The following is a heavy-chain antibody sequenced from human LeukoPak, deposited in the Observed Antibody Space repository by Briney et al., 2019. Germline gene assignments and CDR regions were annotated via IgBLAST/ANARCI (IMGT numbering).Heavy chain of an antibody. Sequence: ASVKVSCKASGYTFTSYDINWVRQATGQGLEWMGWMNPNSGNTGYAQKFQGRVTMTRNTSISTAYMELSSPRSEDTAVYYCARVSSYYYYYYGMDVWGQGTTVTVSS. V-gene: IGHV1-8*01. J-gene: IGHJ6*02. D-gene: IGHD6-19*01. CDR2: MNPNSGNT. CDR3: ARVSSYYYYYYGMDV. CDR1: GYTFTSYD.